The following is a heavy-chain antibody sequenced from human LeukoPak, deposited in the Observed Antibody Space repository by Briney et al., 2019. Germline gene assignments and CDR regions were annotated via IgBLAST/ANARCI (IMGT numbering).Heavy chain of an antibody. J-gene: IGHJ4*02. CDR2: ISGSGGST. D-gene: IGHD1-26*01. V-gene: IGHV3-23*01. CDR1: GFTFSSYA. CDR3: ARNSRGATTLDY. Sequence: GGSLRLSCAASGFTFSSYAMSWVRQAPGKGLEWVSAISGSGGSTYYADSVKGRFTISRDNSKNTLYLQMSSLRAEDTAVYYCARNSRGATTLDYWGQGTLVTVSS.